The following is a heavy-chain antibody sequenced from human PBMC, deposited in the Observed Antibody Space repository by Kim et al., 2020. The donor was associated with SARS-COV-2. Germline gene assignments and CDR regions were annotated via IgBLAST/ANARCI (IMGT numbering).Heavy chain of an antibody. Sequence: SVKVSCKASGGTFSSYAISWVRQAPGQGLEWMGGIIPIFGTANYAQKFQGRVTITADESTSTAYMELSSLRSEDTAVYYCARESVGQGRAFDIWGQGTMVTVSS. J-gene: IGHJ3*02. CDR2: IIPIFGTA. CDR1: GGTFSSYA. CDR3: ARESVGQGRAFDI. V-gene: IGHV1-69*13.